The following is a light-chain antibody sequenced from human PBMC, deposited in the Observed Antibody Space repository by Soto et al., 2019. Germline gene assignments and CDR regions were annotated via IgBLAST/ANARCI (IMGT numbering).Light chain of an antibody. V-gene: IGKV3-15*01. CDR1: QSISSH. CDR3: QQYDTWPIT. CDR2: GAS. Sequence: IVLTQSPGTVSLSPGERVTLSCRASQSISSHLAWYQQKPGQSPRLLIYGASSRASDVPGRFSGSGSGTEYTLTIASLQSEDFAVYYCQQYDTWPITFGQGTRLEIK. J-gene: IGKJ5*01.